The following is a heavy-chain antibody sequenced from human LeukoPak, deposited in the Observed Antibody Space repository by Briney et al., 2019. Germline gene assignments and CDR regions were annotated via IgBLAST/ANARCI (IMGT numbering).Heavy chain of an antibody. CDR1: GGPITTSSYY. J-gene: IGHJ4*02. V-gene: IGHV4-39*01. Sequence: SETLSLTCSASGGPITTSSYYWGWIRQPPEKGLEWIGSIYYTGGTNYSPSLKSRVTISVDTSKNQFSLKLSSVTAADTAVYYCANYYDSSGYYLTWGQGILVTVSS. D-gene: IGHD3-22*01. CDR3: ANYYDSSGYYLT. CDR2: IYYTGGT.